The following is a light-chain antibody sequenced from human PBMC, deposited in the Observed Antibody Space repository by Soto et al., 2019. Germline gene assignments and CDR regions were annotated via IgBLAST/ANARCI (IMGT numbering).Light chain of an antibody. Sequence: EIVLTQSPGTLSLSPGETATLSCRASQTIGRTYLAWYQQKPGQAPRLLIFGASTRATGIPARFSGSGSGTEFTLTISSLQSEDFAVYYCQQYQNWPPMYAFGQGTKLEI. V-gene: IGKV3-15*01. J-gene: IGKJ2*01. CDR1: QTIGRTY. CDR2: GAS. CDR3: QQYQNWPPMYA.